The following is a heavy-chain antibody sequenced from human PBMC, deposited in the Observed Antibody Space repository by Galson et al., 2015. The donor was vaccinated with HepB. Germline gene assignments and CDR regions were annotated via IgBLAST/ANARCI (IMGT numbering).Heavy chain of an antibody. Sequence: ETLSLTCTVSGGSISSSSYYWGWIRQPPGKGLEWIGSFYYSGSTYYNPSLKSRVTISVDTSKNQFSLKLSSVTAADTAVYYCARDIPYYYDSSGRDGAFDIWGQGTMVTVSS. V-gene: IGHV4-39*07. J-gene: IGHJ3*02. CDR3: ARDIPYYYDSSGRDGAFDI. D-gene: IGHD3-22*01. CDR2: FYYSGST. CDR1: GGSISSSSYY.